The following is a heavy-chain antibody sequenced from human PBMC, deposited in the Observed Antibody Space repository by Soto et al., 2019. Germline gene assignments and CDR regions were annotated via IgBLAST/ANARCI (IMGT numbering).Heavy chain of an antibody. V-gene: IGHV3-30*18. CDR2: ISYDGSNK. Sequence: GGSLRLSCAASGFTFSSYGMHWVRQAPGKGLEWVAVISYDGSNKYYADSVKGRFTISRDNSKNTLYLQMNSLRAEDTAVYYCAKDRVVVVAATPIFDYWGQGTLVTVSS. D-gene: IGHD2-15*01. CDR3: AKDRVVVVAATPIFDY. J-gene: IGHJ4*02. CDR1: GFTFSSYG.